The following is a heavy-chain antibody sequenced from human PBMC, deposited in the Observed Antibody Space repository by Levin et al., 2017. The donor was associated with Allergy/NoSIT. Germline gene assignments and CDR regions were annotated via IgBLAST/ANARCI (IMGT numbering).Heavy chain of an antibody. D-gene: IGHD3-22*01. CDR3: ARVLKYYYYDSSGYYDRPYYFDY. CDR1: GGSFSGYY. V-gene: IGHV4-34*01. CDR2: INHSGST. Sequence: SQTLSLTCAVYGGSFSGYYWSWIRQPPGKGLEWIGEINHSGSTNYNPSLKSRVTISVDTSKNQFSLKLSSVTAADTAVYYCARVLKYYYYDSSGYYDRPYYFDYWGQGTLVTVSS. J-gene: IGHJ4*02.